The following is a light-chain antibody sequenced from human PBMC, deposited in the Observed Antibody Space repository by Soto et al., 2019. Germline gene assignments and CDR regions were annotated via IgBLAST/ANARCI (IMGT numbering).Light chain of an antibody. Sequence: DIVMTQSPDSLAVSLGERATINCKSSQSVLFSPNNKNYLAWYQQKPGQPPKLLIYWASTRESGVPDRFSGSGSGTDFTLTISSLQAEDVALYYCQQYHSAPQTFGQWTKVEIK. J-gene: IGKJ1*01. CDR1: QSVLFSPNNKNY. CDR3: QQYHSAPQT. CDR2: WAS. V-gene: IGKV4-1*01.